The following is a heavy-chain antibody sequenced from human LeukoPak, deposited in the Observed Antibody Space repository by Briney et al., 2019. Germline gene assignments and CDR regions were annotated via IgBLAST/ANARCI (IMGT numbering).Heavy chain of an antibody. Sequence: ASVRVSCKASGYTFTSYGISWVRQAPGQGLEWMGWISAYSGNTNYAQKLHGRVTMTTDTSTSTAYVELRSLRADDTAVYYCARDSVVPAANADYWGQGTLVTVSS. D-gene: IGHD2-2*01. CDR2: ISAYSGNT. CDR3: ARDSVVPAANADY. CDR1: GYTFTSYG. J-gene: IGHJ4*02. V-gene: IGHV1-18*04.